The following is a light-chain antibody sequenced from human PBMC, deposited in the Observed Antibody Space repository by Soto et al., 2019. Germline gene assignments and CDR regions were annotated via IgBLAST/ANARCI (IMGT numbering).Light chain of an antibody. V-gene: IGKV3-11*01. CDR3: QQRGYWYT. CDR1: RSISNY. Sequence: EIVLTQSPATLSLSPGERATLSCRASRSISNYLGWYQQKPGQPPRLLIYDASNRATDIPARFSGSGFGTDFTLTISSLEPDDFAVYYCQQRGYWYTFGQGTKLEIK. J-gene: IGKJ2*01. CDR2: DAS.